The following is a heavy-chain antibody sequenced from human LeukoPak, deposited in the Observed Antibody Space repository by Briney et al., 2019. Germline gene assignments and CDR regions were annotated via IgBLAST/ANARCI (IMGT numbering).Heavy chain of an antibody. CDR1: GFTFSSYS. V-gene: IGHV3-21*01. D-gene: IGHD3-22*01. J-gene: IGHJ4*02. Sequence: GGSLRLSCAASGFTFSSYSMNWVRQAPGKGLEWVSSISSSSSYICYADSVKGRFTISRDNAKNTLYLQMNSLKVEDTAVYYCARIPVGGNSGSGGYWGQGTLVTVSS. CDR3: ARIPVGGNSGSGGY. CDR2: ISSSSSYI.